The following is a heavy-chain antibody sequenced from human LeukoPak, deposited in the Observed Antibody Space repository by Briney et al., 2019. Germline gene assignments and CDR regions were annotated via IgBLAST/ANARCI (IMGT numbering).Heavy chain of an antibody. CDR2: INHSGST. CDR3: ARGPGTWYYY. Sequence: SGTLSLTCAVSGGSISSSNWWSWVRQPPGKGLEWIGEINHSGSTNYNPSLKSRVTISIDTSKNQFSLKLSSVTAADTALYYCARGPGTWYYYWGQGTLVTVSS. J-gene: IGHJ4*02. V-gene: IGHV4-4*02. CDR1: GGSISSSNW. D-gene: IGHD6-13*01.